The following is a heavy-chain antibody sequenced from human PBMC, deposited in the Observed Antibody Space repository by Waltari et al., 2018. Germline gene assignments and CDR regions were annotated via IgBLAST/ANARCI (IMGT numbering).Heavy chain of an antibody. V-gene: IGHV1-8*01. J-gene: IGHJ6*02. CDR3: ARAEDRAARPRHYYGMDV. D-gene: IGHD6-6*01. CDR2: MNPNSGNK. Sequence: QVQLVQSGAEVKKPGASVKVSCKASGYTFTSYDINWVRQATGQGLEWMGWMNPNSGNKGYAQKVQGRVTMTRNTSISTAYMELSSLRSEDTAVYYCARAEDRAARPRHYYGMDVWGQGTTVTVSS. CDR1: GYTFTSYD.